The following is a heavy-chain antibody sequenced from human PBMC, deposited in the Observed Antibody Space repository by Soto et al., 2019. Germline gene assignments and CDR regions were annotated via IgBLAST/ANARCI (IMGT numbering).Heavy chain of an antibody. D-gene: IGHD3-3*01. CDR2: ISSSSSTI. J-gene: IGHJ5*02. Sequence: EVQLVESGGGLVQPGGSLRLSCAASGFTFSSYSMNWVRQAPGKGLEWGSYISSSSSTIYYADPVKGRFTIYRDNAKNSMYLQMNSLRAEDTAVYYCARDLDLGTGYDFWSGYYTGWCEPWGQGTLVTVSS. CDR1: GFTFSSYS. CDR3: ARDLDLGTGYDFWSGYYTGWCEP. V-gene: IGHV3-48*01.